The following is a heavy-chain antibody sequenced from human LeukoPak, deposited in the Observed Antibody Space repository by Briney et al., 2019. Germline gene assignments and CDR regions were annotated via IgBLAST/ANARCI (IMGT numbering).Heavy chain of an antibody. CDR2: ISGSGAST. V-gene: IGHV3-23*01. J-gene: IGHJ4*02. D-gene: IGHD1-26*01. CDR3: AKAIVGVSGLGY. CDR1: VFTFSSSA. Sequence: GGSLRLSCAASVFTFSSSAMSWVRQSPGKGLEWVSAISGSGASTYYADSVKGRFTMSRDTSKSTLYLQMNSLRAEDTALYYCAKAIVGVSGLGYWGQGTLVTVSS.